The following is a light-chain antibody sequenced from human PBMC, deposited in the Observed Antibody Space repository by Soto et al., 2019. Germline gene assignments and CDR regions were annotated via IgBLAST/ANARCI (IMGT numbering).Light chain of an antibody. CDR1: QSISSW. V-gene: IGKV1-5*01. CDR2: DAS. Sequence: DIQMTQSPSTLSASVGDRVTITCRASQSISSWLAWYQQKPGKAPKLLIYDASSLKSGVPSGFSGSGSGTEFTLTISSLQPDDFATYYCQQSGTFGQGTKVEIK. J-gene: IGKJ1*01. CDR3: QQSGT.